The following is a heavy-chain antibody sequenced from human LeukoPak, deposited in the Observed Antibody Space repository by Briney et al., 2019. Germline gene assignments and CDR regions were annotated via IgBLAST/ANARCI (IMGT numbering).Heavy chain of an antibody. D-gene: IGHD1-1*01. CDR3: AKGSGATVPKWFFDY. CDR2: IRYDGSNK. V-gene: IGHV3-30*02. J-gene: IGHJ4*02. CDR1: GFTFSSYG. Sequence: PGGSLRLSCAASGFTFSSYGMHWVRQAPGKGLEWVAFIRYDGSNKYYADSVKGRFTISRDNSKNTLYLQMNSLRAGDTAIYYCAKGSGATVPKWFFDYWGQGTLATVSS.